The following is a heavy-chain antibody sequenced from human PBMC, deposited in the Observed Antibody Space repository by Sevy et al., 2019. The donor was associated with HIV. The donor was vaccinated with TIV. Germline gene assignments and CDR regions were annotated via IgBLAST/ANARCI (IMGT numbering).Heavy chain of an antibody. Sequence: GGSLRLSCAASGFTFSSYAMHWVRQAPGKGLEWVAVISYDGSNKYYADSVKGRFTIYRDNSKNTLYLQMNSLRAEDTAVYYCARGLAVAEQSAGKNDYWGQGTLVTVSS. D-gene: IGHD6-19*01. CDR2: ISYDGSNK. CDR1: GFTFSSYA. V-gene: IGHV3-30-3*01. J-gene: IGHJ4*02. CDR3: ARGLAVAEQSAGKNDY.